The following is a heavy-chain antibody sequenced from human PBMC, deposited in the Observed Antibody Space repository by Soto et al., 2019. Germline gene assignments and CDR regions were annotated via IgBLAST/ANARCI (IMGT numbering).Heavy chain of an antibody. Sequence: GGSLRLSCAASGFTVSSNYMSWVRQAPGKGLEWVLVIYSGGSTYYADSVKGRFIISRHNSKNTLYLQMNSLRAEDMAVYYCASSRDGYSFDYRGQGTLVTVFS. CDR2: IYSGGST. V-gene: IGHV3-66*01. CDR3: ASSRDGYSFDY. D-gene: IGHD4-4*01. J-gene: IGHJ4*02. CDR1: GFTVSSNY.